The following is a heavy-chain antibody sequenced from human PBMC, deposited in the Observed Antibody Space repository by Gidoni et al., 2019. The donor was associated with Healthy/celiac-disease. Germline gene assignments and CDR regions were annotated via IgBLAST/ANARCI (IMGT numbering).Heavy chain of an antibody. J-gene: IGHJ4*02. D-gene: IGHD5-12*01. CDR1: GGTFSSYT. Sequence: QVQLVQSGAEVKKPGSSVKVSCKASGGTFSSYTISWVRQAPGQGLEWMGRIIPILGIANYAQKFQGRVTITADKSTSTAYMELSSLRSEDTAVYYCAIRLEMATNAGGYWGQGTLVTVSS. CDR3: AIRLEMATNAGGY. CDR2: IIPILGIA. V-gene: IGHV1-69*02.